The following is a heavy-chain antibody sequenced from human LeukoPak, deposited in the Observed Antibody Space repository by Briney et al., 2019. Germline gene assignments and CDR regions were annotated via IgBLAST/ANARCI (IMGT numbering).Heavy chain of an antibody. CDR1: GGSISSYY. V-gene: IGHV4-59*08. J-gene: IGHJ4*02. Sequence: SETLSLTCTVSGGSISSYYWSWIRQPPGKGLEWIGYIYYSGSTNYNPSLKSRVAISVDTSKNQFSLKLSSVTAADTAVYYCARGWYFDYWGQGTLVTVSS. CDR2: IYYSGST. D-gene: IGHD6-19*01. CDR3: ARGWYFDY.